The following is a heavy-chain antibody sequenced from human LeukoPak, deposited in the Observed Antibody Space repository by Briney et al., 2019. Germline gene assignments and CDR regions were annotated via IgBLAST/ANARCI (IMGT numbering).Heavy chain of an antibody. Sequence: QPGGSLRLSCAASGFTFSSYAMHWVRQAPGKGLEWVAVIWYDGSNKYYADSVKGRFTISRDNSKNTLYLQMNSLRAEDTAVYYCARDSGTYCGGDCYLYYYGMDVWGQGTTVTVSS. V-gene: IGHV3-33*08. CDR1: GFTFSSYA. J-gene: IGHJ6*02. CDR3: ARDSGTYCGGDCYLYYYGMDV. CDR2: IWYDGSNK. D-gene: IGHD2-21*02.